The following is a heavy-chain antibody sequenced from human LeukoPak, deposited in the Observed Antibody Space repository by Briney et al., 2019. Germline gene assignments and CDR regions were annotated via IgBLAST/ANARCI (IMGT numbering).Heavy chain of an antibody. Sequence: GESLKISCKGSGFAFTAYWIGWLRQMPGKGLEWMGIIYPGDSDNRYSPSFQGQVTISADKSISTAYLQWRSLKASDTAMYYCARHSSSSWYWHFDLWGRGIQVTVSS. CDR2: IYPGDSDN. J-gene: IGHJ2*01. V-gene: IGHV5-51*01. CDR3: ARHSSSSWYWHFDL. D-gene: IGHD6-13*01. CDR1: GFAFTAYW.